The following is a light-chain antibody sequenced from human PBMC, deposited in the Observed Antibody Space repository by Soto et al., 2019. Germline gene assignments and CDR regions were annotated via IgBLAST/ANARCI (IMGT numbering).Light chain of an antibody. CDR2: GAS. V-gene: IGKV3-20*01. J-gene: IGKJ5*01. Sequence: VLTPSTSTLSLSPGDRASLSCRASQNLSRYFLAWYQHKPGQAPRLLISGASRRATGIPDRFSGAGSRKDCTLTISRLEPEDFALYCCQQHDSSPFTFGQGTRLAIK. CDR1: QNLSRYF. CDR3: QQHDSSPFT.